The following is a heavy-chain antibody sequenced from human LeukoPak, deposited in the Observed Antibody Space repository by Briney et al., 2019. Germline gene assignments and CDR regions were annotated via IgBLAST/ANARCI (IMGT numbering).Heavy chain of an antibody. J-gene: IGHJ4*02. D-gene: IGHD6-13*01. CDR1: GGSFSDYY. V-gene: IGHV4-34*01. Sequence: PSETLSLTCAVYGGSFSDYYWSWIRQPPGKGLEWIGEINHSGSTNYNPSLKSRVTISVDTSKNQFSLKLSFVTAADTAVYYCARRRGIAAAGLFDYWGQGTLVTVSS. CDR3: ARRRGIAAAGLFDY. CDR2: INHSGST.